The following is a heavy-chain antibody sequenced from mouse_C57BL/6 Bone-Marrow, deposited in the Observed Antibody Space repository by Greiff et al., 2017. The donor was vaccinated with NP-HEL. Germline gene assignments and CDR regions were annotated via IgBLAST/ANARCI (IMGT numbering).Heavy chain of an antibody. Sequence: EVNVVESGGGLVKPGGSLKLSCAASGFTFSDYGMHWVRQAPEKGLEWVAYISSGSSTIYYADTVKGRFTISRDNAKNTLFLQMTSLRSEDTAMYYCARYDYDDFDYWGQGTTLTVSS. J-gene: IGHJ2*01. CDR3: ARYDYDDFDY. V-gene: IGHV5-17*01. CDR2: ISSGSSTI. D-gene: IGHD2-4*01. CDR1: GFTFSDYG.